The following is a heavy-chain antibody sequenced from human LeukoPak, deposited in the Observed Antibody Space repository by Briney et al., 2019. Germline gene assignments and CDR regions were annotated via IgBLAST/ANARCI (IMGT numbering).Heavy chain of an antibody. CDR1: GYTFTNYW. Sequence: GESLKISCKGSGYTFTNYWIGWVRQMPGKGLEWMGIIYPGDSDTRYSPSFQGQVTISADKSISTAYLQWSSLKASDTAMYYCARLGSSSWSPLDYWGQGTLVTVSS. D-gene: IGHD6-13*01. CDR2: IYPGDSDT. V-gene: IGHV5-51*01. CDR3: ARLGSSSWSPLDY. J-gene: IGHJ4*02.